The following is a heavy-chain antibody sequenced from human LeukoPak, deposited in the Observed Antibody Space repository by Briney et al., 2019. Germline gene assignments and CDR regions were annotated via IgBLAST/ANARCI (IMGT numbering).Heavy chain of an antibody. D-gene: IGHD4-11*01. Sequence: PGGSLRLSCAASGFTFDDYAMHWVRQAPGKGLEWVSGISWNSGSIGYADSVKGRFTISRDNAKNSLYLQMNSLRAEDTAVYYCARETTLTTSLFDLWGQGTLVTVSS. J-gene: IGHJ4*02. CDR3: ARETTLTTSLFDL. V-gene: IGHV3-9*01. CDR2: ISWNSGSI. CDR1: GFTFDDYA.